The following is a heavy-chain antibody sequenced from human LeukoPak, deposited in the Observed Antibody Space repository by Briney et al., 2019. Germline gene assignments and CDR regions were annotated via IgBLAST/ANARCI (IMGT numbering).Heavy chain of an antibody. CDR1: GGTFNNYA. CDR3: ARGADSSGWHYGMDV. V-gene: IGHV1-69*13. D-gene: IGHD6-19*01. J-gene: IGHJ6*02. CDR2: IIPIFGTA. Sequence: ASVKVSCKTYGGTFNNYAISWVRQAPGQGLEWMGGIIPIFGTANYAQKFQGRVTITADESTSTAYMELSSLRSEDTAVYYCARGADSSGWHYGMDVWGQGTTVTVSS.